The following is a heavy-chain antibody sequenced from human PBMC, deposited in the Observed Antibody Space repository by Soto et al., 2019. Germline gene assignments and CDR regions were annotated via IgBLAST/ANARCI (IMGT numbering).Heavy chain of an antibody. Sequence: GGSLRLSCEASGFTFSDSAMSWVRQAPGKGLEWVSAISGSGGTTDHADSVKGRFIISRDNSKNTLYLQMNSLRAEDTAVYYCGKYASTSWSHFDYWGQGTLVTVSS. D-gene: IGHD6-13*01. V-gene: IGHV3-23*01. CDR2: ISGSGGTT. J-gene: IGHJ4*02. CDR1: GFTFSDSA. CDR3: GKYASTSWSHFDY.